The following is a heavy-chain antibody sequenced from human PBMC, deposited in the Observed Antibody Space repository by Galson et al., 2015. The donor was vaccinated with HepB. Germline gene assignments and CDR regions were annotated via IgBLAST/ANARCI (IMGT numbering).Heavy chain of an antibody. J-gene: IGHJ4*02. CDR3: ARELQQWVGALNY. CDR2: ICSDGSNK. CDR1: GFTFGNYV. Sequence: SLRLSCAASGFTFGNYVMHWVRQAPGKGLEWVAVICSDGSNKDYADSVKGRFTISRDNSKNTLFLQVNSLRVEDTAVYYFARELQQWVGALNYWGQGALVTVSS. V-gene: IGHV3-33*01. D-gene: IGHD3-16*01.